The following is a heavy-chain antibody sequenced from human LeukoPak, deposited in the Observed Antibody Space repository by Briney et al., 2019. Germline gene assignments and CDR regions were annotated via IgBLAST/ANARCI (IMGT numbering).Heavy chain of an antibody. Sequence: GGSLRLSCAASGFTFSSYAMSWVRQAPGKGLEWVSAISGSGGSTYYADSVTGRFTISRDNSKNTLYLQMNSLRAEDTAVYYCARGSNAYSGSYYAFDYWGQGTLVTVSS. J-gene: IGHJ4*02. D-gene: IGHD1-26*01. CDR2: ISGSGGST. V-gene: IGHV3-23*01. CDR3: ARGSNAYSGSYYAFDY. CDR1: GFTFSSYA.